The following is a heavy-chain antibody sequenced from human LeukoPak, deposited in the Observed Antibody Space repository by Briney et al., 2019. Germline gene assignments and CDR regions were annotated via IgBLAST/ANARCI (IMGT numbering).Heavy chain of an antibody. CDR3: ARQGYDILTGYYGVCDY. Sequence: PSETLSLTCTVSGGSISNYYWSWIRQPPGKGLEWIGYIDYSGNTNYNPSLKSRVTISVDTSKNQFSLKLSSVTAADTAVYYCARQGYDILTGYYGVCDYWGQGTLVTVSS. V-gene: IGHV4-59*08. D-gene: IGHD3-9*01. CDR1: GGSISNYY. CDR2: IDYSGNT. J-gene: IGHJ4*02.